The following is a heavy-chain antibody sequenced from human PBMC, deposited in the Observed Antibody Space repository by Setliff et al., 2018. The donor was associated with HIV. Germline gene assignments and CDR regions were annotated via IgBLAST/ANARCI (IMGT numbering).Heavy chain of an antibody. Sequence: PGGSLRLSCAASGFTFSSYEMNWVLQAPGKGLGWVSYISSSGSTTYYADSVKGRFTISRDNAQNSLYLQMNSLRAEDTAVYYCARASYYYDSSGWVDYWGQGTLVTVS. CDR1: GFTFSSYE. J-gene: IGHJ4*02. CDR3: ARASYYYDSSGWVDY. D-gene: IGHD3-22*01. CDR2: ISSSGSTT. V-gene: IGHV3-48*03.